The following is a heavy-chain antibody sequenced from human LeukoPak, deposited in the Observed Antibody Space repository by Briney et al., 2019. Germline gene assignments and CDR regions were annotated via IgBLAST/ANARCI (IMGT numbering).Heavy chain of an antibody. D-gene: IGHD5-24*01. Sequence: GGSLRLSCAASGFTFSDYYINWIRQAPGKGLEWVSSISSISTYTAYADSLRGRFTISRDNSNNSLYLQMDSPRVEDTAVYYCARDLAPRSFDYWGQGTLVTVSS. CDR3: ARDLAPRSFDY. V-gene: IGHV3-11*06. CDR2: ISSIST. J-gene: IGHJ4*02. CDR1: GFTFSDYY.